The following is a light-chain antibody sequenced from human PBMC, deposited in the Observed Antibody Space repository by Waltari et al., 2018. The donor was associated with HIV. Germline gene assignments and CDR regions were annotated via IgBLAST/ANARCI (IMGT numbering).Light chain of an antibody. CDR1: QSVSSY. CDR2: DAS. V-gene: IGKV3-11*01. J-gene: IGKJ4*01. Sequence: PGERATLACRASQSVSSYLAWYQQKPGQAPRLLIYDASNRATGIPARFSGSGSGTDFTLTISSLEPEDFAVYYCQQRSNWPPALTFGGGTKVEIK. CDR3: QQRSNWPPALT.